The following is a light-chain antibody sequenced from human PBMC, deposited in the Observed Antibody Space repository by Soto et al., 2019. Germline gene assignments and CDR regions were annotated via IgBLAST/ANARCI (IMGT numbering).Light chain of an antibody. CDR3: CSYAGNFWV. J-gene: IGLJ3*02. CDR1: SSDVGTYNY. Sequence: QSALTQPRSVSGSPGQSVTISCNGTSSDVGTYNYVSWYQQHPGKAPTLLIFDVTERPSGVPDRFSGSKSGNTVSLIISGLQAEDEADYHCCSYAGNFWVFGGGTKVTVL. V-gene: IGLV2-11*01. CDR2: DVT.